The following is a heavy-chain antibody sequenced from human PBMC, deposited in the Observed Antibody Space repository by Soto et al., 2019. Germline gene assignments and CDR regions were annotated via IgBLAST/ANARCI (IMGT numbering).Heavy chain of an antibody. CDR1: GFTFSSYA. CDR2: ISGSGGST. V-gene: IGHV3-23*01. CDR3: AGVIAAAGYFDY. D-gene: IGHD6-13*01. J-gene: IGHJ4*02. Sequence: PRGSLRLSCAASGFTFSSYAMSWVRQAPGKGLEWVSAISGSGGSTYYADSVKGRFAISRDNSKNTLYLQMNSLRAEDTAVYYCAGVIAAAGYFDYWGQGTLVTVSS.